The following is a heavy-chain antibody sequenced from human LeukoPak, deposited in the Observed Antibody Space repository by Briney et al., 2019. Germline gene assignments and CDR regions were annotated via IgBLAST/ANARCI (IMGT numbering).Heavy chain of an antibody. CDR3: ASAVIWGSYRFDI. CDR2: MSNSGGST. Sequence: GGSLRLSCAASGFTFSSYGMTWVRQAPGKGLEWVSSMSNSGGSTYYAASVKGRFTVSRDNSKNTLYLQMNSLRAEDTAVYYCASAVIWGSYRFDIWGQGTMVTVSS. CDR1: GFTFSSYG. V-gene: IGHV3-23*01. J-gene: IGHJ3*02. D-gene: IGHD3-16*02.